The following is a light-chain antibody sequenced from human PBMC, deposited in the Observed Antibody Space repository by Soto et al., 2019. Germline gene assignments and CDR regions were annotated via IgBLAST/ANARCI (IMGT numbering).Light chain of an antibody. V-gene: IGLV2-8*01. CDR2: EVN. J-gene: IGLJ1*01. CDR3: SSYEGSDVFV. Sequence: QSALTQPPSASGSPGQSVTISCTGTSSDVGDYNYVSWYQQHPGKAPKLMIYEVNKRPSGVPDRFSGSKAGNTASLTVFGLQAEDEADYYCSSYEGSDVFVFGTGTKVTVL. CDR1: SSDVGDYNY.